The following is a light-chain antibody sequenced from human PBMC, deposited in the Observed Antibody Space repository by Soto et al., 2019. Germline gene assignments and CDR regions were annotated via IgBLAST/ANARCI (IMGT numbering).Light chain of an antibody. J-gene: IGLJ1*01. Sequence: QSALTQPASVSGSPGQSIIISCTGTSSDVGAYNYVSWYQQYPGKAPKLMIYEVSNRPSGVSNLFSASKYGNTAPLTSSGLQAEDEADYYCSSHSSSSTPYVFGSGTKLTVL. CDR3: SSHSSSSTPYV. CDR1: SSDVGAYNY. CDR2: EVS. V-gene: IGLV2-14*01.